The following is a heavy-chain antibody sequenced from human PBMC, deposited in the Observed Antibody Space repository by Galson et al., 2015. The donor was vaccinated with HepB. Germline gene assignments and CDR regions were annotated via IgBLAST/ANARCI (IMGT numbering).Heavy chain of an antibody. CDR1: GGTFSSYA. CDR2: IIPIFGTA. CDR3: ARGIAVAGTEFDY. J-gene: IGHJ4*02. V-gene: IGHV1-69*13. Sequence: SVKVSCKASGGTFSSYAISWVRQAPGQGLEWMGGIIPIFGTANYAQKFQGRVTITADESTSTAYMELSSLKASDTAMYYCARGIAVAGTEFDYWGQGTLVTVSS. D-gene: IGHD6-19*01.